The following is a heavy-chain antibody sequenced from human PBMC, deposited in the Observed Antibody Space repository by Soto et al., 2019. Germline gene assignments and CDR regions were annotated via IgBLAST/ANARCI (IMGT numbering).Heavy chain of an antibody. CDR2: IYSSGST. V-gene: IGHV4-31*03. D-gene: IGHD3-22*01. Sequence: QVQLQESGPGLVKPSQTLSLTCTVSGASISSGGYYWSWIRQHPGKGLEWIGYIYSSGSTYYNPXLKSRVTISVXXSXNXCSLNLKSVTAADTAMYYCARGTMIVVVTDYNGMDVWGQGTTVTVSS. CDR3: ARGTMIVVVTDYNGMDV. J-gene: IGHJ6*02. CDR1: GASISSGGYY.